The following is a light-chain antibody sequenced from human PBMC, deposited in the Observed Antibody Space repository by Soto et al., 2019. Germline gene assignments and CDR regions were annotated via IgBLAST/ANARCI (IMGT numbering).Light chain of an antibody. V-gene: IGKV3-20*01. CDR3: QQYGSSPPDT. CDR2: GAS. CDR1: QSVSSSY. J-gene: IGKJ2*01. Sequence: EMVLTQSPGTLSLSPGERATLSCRASQSVSSSYLAWYQQKPGQAPRLLIYGASSRATGIPDRFSGSGSGTDFTHTISRLEPEDFAVYYCQQYGSSPPDTVGQGTKLEIK.